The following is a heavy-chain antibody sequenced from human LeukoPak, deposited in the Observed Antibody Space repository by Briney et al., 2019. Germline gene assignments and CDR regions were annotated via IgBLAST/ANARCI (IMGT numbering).Heavy chain of an antibody. Sequence: ASVKVSCKASGYTFSDYYMHWVRQAPGQGLEWMGWINPNSGGTNYAQKLQGRVTMTRDTSISTAYMELSRLRSDDTAVYYCARGPPYYYDSRGYFDYWGQGALVTVSS. CDR2: INPNSGGT. J-gene: IGHJ4*02. CDR3: ARGPPYYYDSRGYFDY. D-gene: IGHD3-22*01. CDR1: GYTFSDYY. V-gene: IGHV1-2*02.